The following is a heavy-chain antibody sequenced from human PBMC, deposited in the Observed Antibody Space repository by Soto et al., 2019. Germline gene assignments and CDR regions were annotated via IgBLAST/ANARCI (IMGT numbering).Heavy chain of an antibody. CDR3: ARGEFGDYVWGSHLDY. J-gene: IGHJ4*02. CDR1: GGTFSSYA. V-gene: IGHV1-69*12. D-gene: IGHD3-16*01. Sequence: QVQLVQSGAEVKKPRSSVKVSCKASGGTFSSYAISWVRQAPGQGLEWMGGIIPIFGTANYAQKFQGRVTITADESTSTAYMELSSLRSEDTAVYYCARGEFGDYVWGSHLDYWGQGTLVTVSS. CDR2: IIPIFGTA.